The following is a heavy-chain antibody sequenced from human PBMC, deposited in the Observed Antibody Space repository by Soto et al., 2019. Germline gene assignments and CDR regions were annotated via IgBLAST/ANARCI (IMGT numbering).Heavy chain of an antibody. V-gene: IGHV3-30*18. CDR1: GFTFSSYG. CDR2: ISYDGSNK. Sequence: QVQLVESGGGVVQPGRSLRLSCAASGFTFSSYGMHWVRQAPGKGLEGGAVISYDGSNKYYADSVKGRFTISRDNYMNHLYLQMNSMRAEDTAVYYCAKDLYSYGRRNSEYYGMDVWGQGTTVTVSS. J-gene: IGHJ6*02. CDR3: AKDLYSYGRRNSEYYGMDV. D-gene: IGHD5-18*01.